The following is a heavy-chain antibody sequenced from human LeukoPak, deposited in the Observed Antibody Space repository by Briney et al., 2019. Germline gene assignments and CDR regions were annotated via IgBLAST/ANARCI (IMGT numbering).Heavy chain of an antibody. CDR3: AREKGGYSYGTYYYYMDV. J-gene: IGHJ6*03. V-gene: IGHV3-74*01. CDR2: ISPGGSRT. D-gene: IGHD5-18*01. CDR1: GFTFSRYW. Sequence: PGGSLRLSCAASGFTFSRYWMHWVRRAPGKGLVWVSRISPGGSRTNYADSVKGRFTISRDNAKNTLYLQMNSLRVEDTAVYYCAREKGGYSYGTYYYYMDVWGKGTTVTVSS.